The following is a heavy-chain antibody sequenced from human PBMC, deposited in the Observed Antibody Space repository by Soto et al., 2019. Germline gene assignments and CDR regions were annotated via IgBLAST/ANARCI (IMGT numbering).Heavy chain of an antibody. CDR2: IYPGDSDI. D-gene: IGHD1-20*01. J-gene: IGHJ6*02. Sequence: GESLKISCQVSGYTFTIYWIGWVRQMPGKGLEWMGIIYPGDSDIRYSPSFEGQITMSADKSISTAYLQWSSLKASDTAIYYCARRRYGMDVWGQGTTVTVSS. CDR1: GYTFTIYW. CDR3: ARRRYGMDV. V-gene: IGHV5-51*01.